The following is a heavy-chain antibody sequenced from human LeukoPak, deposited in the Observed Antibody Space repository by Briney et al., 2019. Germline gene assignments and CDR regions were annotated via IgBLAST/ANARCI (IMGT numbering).Heavy chain of an antibody. Sequence: ASVKVSCKASGHTFTGYYMHWVRQAPGQVLEWMGWINPNSGGTNYAQKFQGRVTMTRDTSISTAYMELSRLRSDDTAVYYCATSTSIQNYYYYYGMDVWGQGTTVTVSS. CDR1: GHTFTGYY. V-gene: IGHV1-2*02. D-gene: IGHD2/OR15-2a*01. CDR3: ATSTSIQNYYYYYGMDV. CDR2: INPNSGGT. J-gene: IGHJ6*02.